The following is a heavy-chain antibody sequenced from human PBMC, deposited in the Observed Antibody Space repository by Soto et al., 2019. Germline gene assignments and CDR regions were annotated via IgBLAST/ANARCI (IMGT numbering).Heavy chain of an antibody. CDR2: IYYGGSS. J-gene: IGHJ4*02. CDR1: GGSISSGIYY. CDR3: ARVARGRVVGATPPCFDY. Sequence: SETLSLTCTVSGGSISSGIYYWSWIRQDPGTGLEWIGHIYYGGSSYYNPSLKSRVSIPVDTSKNQFSLKLTSVTAADTAVYYCARVARGRVVGATPPCFDYWGQGTLVAVSS. V-gene: IGHV4-31*03. D-gene: IGHD1-26*01.